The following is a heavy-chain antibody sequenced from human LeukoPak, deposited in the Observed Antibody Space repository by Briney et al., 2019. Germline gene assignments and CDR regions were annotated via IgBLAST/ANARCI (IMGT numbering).Heavy chain of an antibody. Sequence: GGTLRLSCAASGFTFSNFGMSWVRQAPGKGLEWVANIKQDGSEKYYVDSVKGRFTISRDNAKNSLYLQMNSLRAEDTAVYYCARASGYYYFDYWGQGTLVTVSS. CDR2: IKQDGSEK. CDR3: ARASGYYYFDY. D-gene: IGHD3-22*01. V-gene: IGHV3-7*01. CDR1: GFTFSNFG. J-gene: IGHJ4*02.